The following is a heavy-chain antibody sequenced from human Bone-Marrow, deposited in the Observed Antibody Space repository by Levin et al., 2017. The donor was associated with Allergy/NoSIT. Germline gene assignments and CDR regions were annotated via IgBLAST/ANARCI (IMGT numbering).Heavy chain of an antibody. V-gene: IGHV3-33*01. D-gene: IGHD4-17*01. Sequence: GWSLRLFCSSSFFPFLPSFLHWVRQAPGKGLEWVAVIWNDGSNKYYADSVKGRFTLSLSHSKNTLYLQMNSLRAEDTAVYYCARVRGDGDYIFDYWGQGTLVTVSS. CDR1: FFPFLPSF. J-gene: IGHJ4*02. CDR3: ARVRGDGDYIFDY. CDR2: IWNDGSNK.